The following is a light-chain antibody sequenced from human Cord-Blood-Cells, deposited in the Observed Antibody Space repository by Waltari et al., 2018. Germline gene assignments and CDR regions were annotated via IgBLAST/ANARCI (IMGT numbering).Light chain of an antibody. J-gene: IGLJ2*01. Sequence: QSALTQPPSASGSPGQSVTISCTRTSSDVGGYNYVSCYQQHPGKAPKLMIYEVSQRPSGVPDRFSGSKSGNTASLTVSGLQAEDEADYYCSSYAGSNNLVFGGGTKLTVL. V-gene: IGLV2-8*01. CDR1: SSDVGGYNY. CDR3: SSYAGSNNLV. CDR2: EVS.